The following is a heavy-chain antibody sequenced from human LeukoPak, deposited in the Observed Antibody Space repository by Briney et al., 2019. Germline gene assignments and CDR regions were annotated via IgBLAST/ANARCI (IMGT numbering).Heavy chain of an antibody. CDR3: ARVAGVLWFGEFPFDY. Sequence: PSETLSLTCAVYGGSFSGYYWSWIRQPPGKGLEWIGEINHSGSTNYNPSLKSRVTISVDTSKNQFSLKLSSVTAADTAVYYCARVAGVLWFGEFPFDYWGQGTLVTVSS. CDR2: INHSGST. V-gene: IGHV4-34*01. CDR1: GGSFSGYY. J-gene: IGHJ4*02. D-gene: IGHD3-10*01.